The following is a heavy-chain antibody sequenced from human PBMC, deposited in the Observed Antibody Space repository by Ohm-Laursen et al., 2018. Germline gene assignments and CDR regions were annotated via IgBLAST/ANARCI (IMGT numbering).Heavy chain of an antibody. CDR3: ARLPSSWYDWKGVWEYYFDY. V-gene: IGHV4-59*01. D-gene: IGHD6-13*01. CDR2: IYYSGST. CDR1: GGSISSYY. Sequence: GTLSLTCSVSGGSISSYYWSWIRQPPGKGLEWIGYIYYSGSTNYNPSLKSRVTTSVDTSKNQFSLKLSSVTAADTAVYYCARLPSSWYDWKGVWEYYFDYWGQGTLVTVSS. J-gene: IGHJ4*02.